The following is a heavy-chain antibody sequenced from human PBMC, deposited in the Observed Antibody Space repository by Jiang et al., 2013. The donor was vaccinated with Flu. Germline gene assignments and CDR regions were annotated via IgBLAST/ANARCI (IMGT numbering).Heavy chain of an antibody. J-gene: IGHJ6*04. V-gene: IGHV5-10-1*01. Sequence: TSYWISWVRQMPGKGLEWMGRIDPSDSYTNYSPSFQGHVTISADKSISTAYLQWSSLKASDTAMYYCARRSSDYSNYDPPIYYGMDVWGKGTTVTVSS. CDR3: ARRSSDYSNYDPPIYYGMDV. CDR1: TSYW. CDR2: IDPSDSYT. D-gene: IGHD4-11*01.